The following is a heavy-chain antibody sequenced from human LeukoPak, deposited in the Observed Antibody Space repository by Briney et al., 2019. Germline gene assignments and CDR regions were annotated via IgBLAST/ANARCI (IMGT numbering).Heavy chain of an antibody. Sequence: ASVKVSFKVSGYTLTELSMHWVRQAPGKGVGRMGYFDPEEGEKISTQKFQGRVTITEDTSTDTAYMELSSLRSDDTAVYYCAAFGELYWFAPWGQGTLVTTSS. CDR1: GYTLTELS. D-gene: IGHD3-10*01. J-gene: IGHJ5*02. CDR2: FDPEEGEK. CDR3: AAFGELYWFAP. V-gene: IGHV1-24*01.